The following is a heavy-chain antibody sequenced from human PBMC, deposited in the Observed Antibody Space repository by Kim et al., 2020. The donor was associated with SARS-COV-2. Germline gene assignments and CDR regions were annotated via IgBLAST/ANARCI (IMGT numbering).Heavy chain of an antibody. CDR2: ISSSSSYI. CDR3: ARDDYYDSSGYYDRLFDY. V-gene: IGHV3-21*01. D-gene: IGHD3-22*01. Sequence: GGSLRLSCAASGFTFSSYSMNWVRQAPGKGLEWVSSISSSSSYIYYADSVKGRFTISRDNAKNSLYLQMNSLRAEDTAVYYCARDDYYDSSGYYDRLFDYWGQGTLVTVSS. CDR1: GFTFSSYS. J-gene: IGHJ4*02.